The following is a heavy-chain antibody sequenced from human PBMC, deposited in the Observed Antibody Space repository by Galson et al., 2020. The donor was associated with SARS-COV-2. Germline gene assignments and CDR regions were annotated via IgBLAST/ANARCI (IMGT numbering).Heavy chain of an antibody. Sequence: ASVKVSCKASGYTFTGYYMHWVRQAPGQGLAWMGWINPNSGGTNYAQKFQGRVTMTRDTSISTAYMELSRLRSDDTAVYYCARETAVAGDYYYYGMDVWGQGTTVTVSS. CDR1: GYTFTGYY. D-gene: IGHD6-19*01. CDR3: ARETAVAGDYYYYGMDV. V-gene: IGHV1-2*02. CDR2: INPNSGGT. J-gene: IGHJ6*02.